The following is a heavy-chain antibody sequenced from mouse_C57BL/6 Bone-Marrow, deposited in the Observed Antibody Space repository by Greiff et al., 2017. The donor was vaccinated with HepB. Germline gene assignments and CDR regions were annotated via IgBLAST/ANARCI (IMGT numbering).Heavy chain of an antibody. J-gene: IGHJ4*01. Sequence: EVQGVESGGGLVKPGGSLKLSCAASGFTFSSYAMSWVRQTPEKRLEWVATISDGGSYTYYPDNVKGRFTISRDNAKNNLYLQMSHLKSEDTAMYYCARDRGTAQAPYYAMDYWGQGTSVTVSS. CDR2: ISDGGSYT. V-gene: IGHV5-4*01. CDR3: ARDRGTAQAPYYAMDY. CDR1: GFTFSSYA. D-gene: IGHD3-2*02.